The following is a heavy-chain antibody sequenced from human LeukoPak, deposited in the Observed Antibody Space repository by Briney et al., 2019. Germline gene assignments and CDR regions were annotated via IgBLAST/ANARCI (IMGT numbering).Heavy chain of an antibody. CDR3: ARGAVAGY. Sequence: SGGSLRLSCSASGFTFSSYWMNWVRQAPGKVLEWVANIKQDGSEKYYVDSVKGRFTISRDSAKNSLYLQMNSLRGEDTAVYYWARGAVAGYWGQGTLVTVSS. J-gene: IGHJ4*02. D-gene: IGHD6-19*01. V-gene: IGHV3-7*04. CDR2: IKQDGSEK. CDR1: GFTFSSYW.